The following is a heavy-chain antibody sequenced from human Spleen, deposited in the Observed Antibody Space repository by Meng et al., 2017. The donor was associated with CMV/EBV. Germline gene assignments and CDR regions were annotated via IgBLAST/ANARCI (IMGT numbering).Heavy chain of an antibody. V-gene: IGHV3-23*01. CDR2: IVGSGGGT. D-gene: IGHD6-6*01. Sequence: GESLKISCEASGFTFSTYATSWVRQAPGKGLEWVSVIVGSGGGTYYAGSVKGRFTISRDNSKNTLYLQTNSLRAEDTAVYYCARIGYSSSSWDYWGQGTLVTVSS. J-gene: IGHJ4*02. CDR1: GFTFSTYA. CDR3: ARIGYSSSSWDY.